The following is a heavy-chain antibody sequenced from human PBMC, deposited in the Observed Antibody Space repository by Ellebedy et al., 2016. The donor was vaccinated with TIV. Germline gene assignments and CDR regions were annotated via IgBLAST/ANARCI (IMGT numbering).Heavy chain of an antibody. D-gene: IGHD3-16*01. CDR2: IGQAGAT. Sequence: GESLKISXAASGFTFSSNAMSWVRQAPGMGPEWVSSIGQAGATYYADSVKGRFTISRDNAKNSLFLEVDSLRAEDTAIYYCVRDGGGGADPNFFDYWGQGTLVTVSS. J-gene: IGHJ4*02. CDR3: VRDGGGGADPNFFDY. CDR1: GFTFSSNA. V-gene: IGHV3-23*01.